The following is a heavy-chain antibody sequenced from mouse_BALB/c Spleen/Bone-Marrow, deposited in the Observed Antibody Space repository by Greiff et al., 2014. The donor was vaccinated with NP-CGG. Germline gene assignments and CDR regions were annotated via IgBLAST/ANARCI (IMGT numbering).Heavy chain of an antibody. J-gene: IGHJ1*01. CDR3: ARDRNYDINWYFDV. CDR2: IRNKANGYTT. Sequence: VQLKESGGGLVQPGGSLRLSCATSGFTFTDYYMSWVRQPPGKALEWLGFIRNKANGYTTEYSASVKGRFTISRDNSQSILYLQMNILRTEDSATFYCARDRNYDINWYFDVWGAGTTVTVSS. CDR1: GFTFTDYY. V-gene: IGHV7-3*02. D-gene: IGHD1-1*01.